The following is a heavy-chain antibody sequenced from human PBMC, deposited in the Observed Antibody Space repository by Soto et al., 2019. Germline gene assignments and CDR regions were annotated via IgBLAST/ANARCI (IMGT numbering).Heavy chain of an antibody. CDR1: GDSISTYY. CDR2: IYYGGST. J-gene: IGHJ4*02. D-gene: IGHD7-27*01. CDR3: ARPGRDWGSLDY. V-gene: IGHV4-59*08. Sequence: QVQLQESGPGLVKPSETLSLTCTVSGDSISTYYWTWIRQSPGKGLEWIAFIYYGGSTNYNPSPMSRVTISVDTSKNQFSLKLNSVTAADTAVYYCARPGRDWGSLDYWGQGTLVTVSS.